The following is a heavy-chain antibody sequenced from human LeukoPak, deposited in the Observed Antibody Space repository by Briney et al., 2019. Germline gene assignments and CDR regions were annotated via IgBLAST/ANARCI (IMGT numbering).Heavy chain of an antibody. CDR1: GGSISSSSYY. Sequence: SETLSLTCTVSGGSISSSSYYWGWIRQPPGKGPEWIGSIYYSGSTYYNPSLKSRVTISVDASKNQFSLKLSSVTAADTAVYYCARHGSGSYYLPFDYWGQGTLVTVSS. CDR3: ARHGSGSYYLPFDY. D-gene: IGHD3-10*01. CDR2: IYYSGST. V-gene: IGHV4-39*01. J-gene: IGHJ4*02.